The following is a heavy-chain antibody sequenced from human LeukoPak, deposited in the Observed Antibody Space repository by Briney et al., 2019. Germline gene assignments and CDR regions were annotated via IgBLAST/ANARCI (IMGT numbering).Heavy chain of an antibody. CDR3: ASVRRGIGYCSSTSCYKGPFDY. D-gene: IGHD2-2*02. Sequence: SSETLSLTCAVYGGSFSGYYWSWIRQPPGKGLEWIGEINHSGSTNYNPSLKSRVTISVDTSKNQFSLKLSSVTAADTAVYYCASVRRGIGYCSSTSCYKGPFDYWGQGTLVTVSS. CDR1: GGSFSGYY. J-gene: IGHJ4*02. V-gene: IGHV4-34*01. CDR2: INHSGST.